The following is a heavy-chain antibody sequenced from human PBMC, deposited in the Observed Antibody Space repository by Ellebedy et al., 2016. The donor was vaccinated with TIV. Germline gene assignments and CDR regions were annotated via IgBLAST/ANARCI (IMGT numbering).Heavy chain of an antibody. D-gene: IGHD3-10*01. CDR3: ARGGSSGSSDY. J-gene: IGHJ4*02. CDR2: ISSDGSNK. CDR1: GFTFRSHG. Sequence: GESLKISCVASGFTFRSHGIYWVRQAPGKGLEWVAVISSDGSNKYYADSVKGRFTISGDNSKNTLYLQMNSLRTDDMAVYYCARGGSSGSSDYWGQGTLVTVSS. V-gene: IGHV3-30*03.